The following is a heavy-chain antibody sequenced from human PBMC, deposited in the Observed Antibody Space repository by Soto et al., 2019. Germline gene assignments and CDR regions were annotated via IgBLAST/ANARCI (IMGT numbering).Heavy chain of an antibody. CDR2: IYYSGST. CDR1: GGSISSGGYY. D-gene: IGHD3-10*01. Sequence: SETLSLTCTVSGGSISSGGYYWSWIRQHPGKGLEWIGYIYYSGSTYYNPSLKSRVTISVDTSKNQFSLKLSSVTAADTAVYYCARDLATFVRGDIIPQTLFDYWGQGSLDTVSS. J-gene: IGHJ4*02. CDR3: ARDLATFVRGDIIPQTLFDY. V-gene: IGHV4-31*03.